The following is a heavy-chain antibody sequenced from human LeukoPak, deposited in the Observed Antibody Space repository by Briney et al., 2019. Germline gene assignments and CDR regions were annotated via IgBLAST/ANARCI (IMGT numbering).Heavy chain of an antibody. Sequence: SETLSLTCTVSGGSISSYYWSWIRQPPGKGLEWIGYIYYSGSTNYNPSLKSRVTISVDTSKNQFSLKLSSVTAADTAVYYCARIMLTTPLNYFDYWGQGTLVTVSS. J-gene: IGHJ4*02. CDR3: ARIMLTTPLNYFDY. CDR1: GGSISSYY. D-gene: IGHD3-9*01. CDR2: IYYSGST. V-gene: IGHV4-59*01.